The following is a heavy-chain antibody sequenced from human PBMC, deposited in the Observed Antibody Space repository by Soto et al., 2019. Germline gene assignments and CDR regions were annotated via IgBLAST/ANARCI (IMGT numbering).Heavy chain of an antibody. CDR3: AREVHTAMAPSFEY. CDR1: GFTFGSYG. V-gene: IGHV3-33*01. CDR2: IWYDGNNK. J-gene: IGHJ4*02. Sequence: GGSLRLSCVASGFTFGSYGMHWVRQAPGKGLEWVSVIWYDGNNKNYADSVKGRFTISRDNSKNTLYLQINSPRADDTAVYYCAREVHTAMAPSFEYWGQGTPVTVSS. D-gene: IGHD5-18*01.